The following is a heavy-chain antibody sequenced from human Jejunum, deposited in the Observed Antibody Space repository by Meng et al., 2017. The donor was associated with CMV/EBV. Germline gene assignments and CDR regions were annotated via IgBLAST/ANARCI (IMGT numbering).Heavy chain of an antibody. J-gene: IGHJ4*02. V-gene: IGHV3-7*04. Sequence: SLRLSCAASGFNFKDYWMDWVRQAPGRGLEWAANIRYDGGERYYVNSAEGRFFIYRDNARNSLYLQMNSLRAEDSAIYYCTRALDYWGQGTLVTVSS. CDR1: GFNFKDYW. CDR2: IRYDGGER. CDR3: TRALDY.